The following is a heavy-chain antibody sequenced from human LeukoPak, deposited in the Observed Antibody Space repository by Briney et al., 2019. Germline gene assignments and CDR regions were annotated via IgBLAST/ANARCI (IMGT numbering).Heavy chain of an antibody. V-gene: IGHV1-2*02. J-gene: IGHJ4*02. CDR1: GYTFTDYY. Sequence: PLASVKVSCKASGYTFTDYYMHWVRQAPGQGFEWMGWINPNDGDTNYAQKFQGRVTMTRDTSISTAHMEVGRLRSDDTAVYYCARANFLYCSSSTCPFDYWGQGTLVTVSS. D-gene: IGHD2-2*01. CDR2: INPNDGDT. CDR3: ARANFLYCSSSTCPFDY.